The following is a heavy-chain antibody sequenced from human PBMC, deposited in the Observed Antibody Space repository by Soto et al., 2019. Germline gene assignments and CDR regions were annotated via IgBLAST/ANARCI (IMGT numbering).Heavy chain of an antibody. CDR2: ISYDGSNK. CDR3: AKDGDCSGGSCYSSLGY. CDR1: GFTFSSYA. V-gene: IGHV3-30-3*01. J-gene: IGHJ4*02. Sequence: XGSLILSCSAAGFTFSSYAMHWVRQAPGKGLEWVAVISYDGSNKYYADSVKGRFTISRDNSKNTLYLQMNSLRAEDTAVYYCAKDGDCSGGSCYSSLGYWGQGTLVTVSS. D-gene: IGHD2-15*01.